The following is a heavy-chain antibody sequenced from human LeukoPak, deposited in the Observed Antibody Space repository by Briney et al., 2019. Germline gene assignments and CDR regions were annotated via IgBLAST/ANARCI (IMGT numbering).Heavy chain of an antibody. V-gene: IGHV3-30*18. CDR2: ISYDGSNK. CDR1: GFTFSSYG. J-gene: IGHJ4*02. Sequence: GRSLRLSCAAPGFTFSSYGMHWVRQAPGKGLEWVAVISYDGSNKYYADSVKGRFTISRDNSKNTLYLQMNSLRAEDTAVYYCAKVQKKRYCSGGSCYDLDYWGQGTLVTVSS. D-gene: IGHD2-15*01. CDR3: AKVQKKRYCSGGSCYDLDY.